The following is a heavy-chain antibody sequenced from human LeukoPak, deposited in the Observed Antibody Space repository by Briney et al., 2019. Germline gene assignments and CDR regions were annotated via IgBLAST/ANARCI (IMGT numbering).Heavy chain of an antibody. CDR3: ARDGMAGG. CDR1: GVSISSYY. V-gene: IGHV4-4*07. Sequence: SETLSLTCTVSGVSISSYYWSWLRQPAGKGLEWIGRIYSSGSTNYNPSLKSRVTMSLDMSKNQFSLKLSSATAADTAMYYCARDGMAGGWGQGILVTVSS. D-gene: IGHD6-19*01. J-gene: IGHJ4*02. CDR2: IYSSGST.